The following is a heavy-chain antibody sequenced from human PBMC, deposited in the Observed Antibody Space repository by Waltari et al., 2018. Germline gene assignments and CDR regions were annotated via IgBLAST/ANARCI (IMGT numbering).Heavy chain of an antibody. V-gene: IGHV7-4-1*02. D-gene: IGHD6-6*01. CDR1: GYTLTELS. CDR2: INTDTGNP. Sequence: QVQLVQSGAEVKKPGASVKVSCKVSGYTLTELSMHWVRQAPGKGLEWMGWINTDTGNPTYAQGFTGRFVFSLDTSVSTAYLQISSLKAEDTAVYYCARKIGDTSSAWYFDLWGRGSLVTVSS. J-gene: IGHJ2*01. CDR3: ARKIGDTSSAWYFDL.